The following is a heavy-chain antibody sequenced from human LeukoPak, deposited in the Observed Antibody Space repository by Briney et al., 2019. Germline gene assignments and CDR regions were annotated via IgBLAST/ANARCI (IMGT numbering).Heavy chain of an antibody. J-gene: IGHJ4*02. CDR1: GGSFSGYY. CDR3: ARLPDYGGNPFDY. CDR2: INHSGGT. V-gene: IGHV4-34*01. Sequence: SETLSLTCAVYGGSFSGYYWSWIRQPPGKGLEWIGEINHSGGTNYNPSLKSRVTISVDTSKNQFSLKLSSVTAADTAVYYCARLPDYGGNPFDYWGRGTLVTVSS. D-gene: IGHD4-23*01.